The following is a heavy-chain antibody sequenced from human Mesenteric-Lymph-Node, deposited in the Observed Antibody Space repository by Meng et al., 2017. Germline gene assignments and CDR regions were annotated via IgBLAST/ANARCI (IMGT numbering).Heavy chain of an antibody. J-gene: IGHJ4*02. V-gene: IGHV1-24*01. CDR2: FDPEDGET. CDR1: GYTLTELS. CDR3: ARVPVTYYYDSSGYYRCKTQGRFDY. D-gene: IGHD3-22*01. Sequence: ASVKVSCKVSGYTLTELSMHWVRQAPGKGLEWMGGFDPEDGETIYAQKFQGRVTMTEDTSTDTAYMELSSLRSEDTAVYYCARVPVTYYYDSSGYYRCKTQGRFDYWGQGTLVTVSS.